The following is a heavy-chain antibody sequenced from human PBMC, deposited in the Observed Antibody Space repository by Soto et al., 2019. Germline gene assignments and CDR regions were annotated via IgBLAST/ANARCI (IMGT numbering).Heavy chain of an antibody. CDR2: ISWNSGSI. J-gene: IGHJ6*02. D-gene: IGHD3-16*01. Sequence: EVQLVEAGGGLVQPGRSLRLSCAASGFTFDDYAMHWVRQAPGKGLEWVSGISWNSGSIGYADSVKGRFTISRDNAKNSLYLQMNSLRAEDTALSYCANLAGPYYYYGMDVWGQGTTVTVSS. V-gene: IGHV3-9*01. CDR3: ANLAGPYYYYGMDV. CDR1: GFTFDDYA.